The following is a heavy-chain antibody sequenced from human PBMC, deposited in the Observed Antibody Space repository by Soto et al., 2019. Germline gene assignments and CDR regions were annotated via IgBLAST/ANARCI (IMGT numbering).Heavy chain of an antibody. Sequence: QVQLVQSGAEVKKPGASVKVSCKASGYTFINNYMHWVRQAPGQGLEWMGVINPSGGSTNYAQKFQGRVTMTRDTSTSTVYMELSSLRFEDTAAYYCARSDDYGANSLDYWGQGTLVTVSS. V-gene: IGHV1-46*03. D-gene: IGHD4-17*01. CDR2: INPSGGST. CDR1: GYTFINNY. J-gene: IGHJ4*02. CDR3: ARSDDYGANSLDY.